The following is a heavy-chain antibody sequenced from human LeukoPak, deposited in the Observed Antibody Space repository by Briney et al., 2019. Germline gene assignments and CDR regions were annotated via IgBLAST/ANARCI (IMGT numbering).Heavy chain of an antibody. V-gene: IGHV1-69*13. D-gene: IGHD1/OR15-1a*01. CDR3: ARERNNHDAFDI. J-gene: IGHJ3*02. CDR1: GGTFSSYA. Sequence: GASVKVSCKASGGTFSSYAISWVRPAPGQGLEWMGGIIPIFGTANYAQKFQGRVTITADESTSTAYMELSSLRSEDTAVYYCARERNNHDAFDIWGQGTMVTVSS. CDR2: IIPIFGTA.